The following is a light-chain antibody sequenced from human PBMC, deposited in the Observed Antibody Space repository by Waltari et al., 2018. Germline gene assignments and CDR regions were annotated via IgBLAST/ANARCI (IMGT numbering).Light chain of an antibody. CDR1: SSDVGSYNY. V-gene: IGLV2-14*03. Sequence: QSALTQPASVSGSPRQSITTSCTGTSSDVGSYNYVSWYQQHPGKAPKLMIYDVSYRPSGVSNRFSGSKSGNTASLTISGLQAEDEADYYCSSYITTNTLELFGGGTSLTVL. CDR2: DVS. J-gene: IGLJ2*01. CDR3: SSYITTNTLEL.